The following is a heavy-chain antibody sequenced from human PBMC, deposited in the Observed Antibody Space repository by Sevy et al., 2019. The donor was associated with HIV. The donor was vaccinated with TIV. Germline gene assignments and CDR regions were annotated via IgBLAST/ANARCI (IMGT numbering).Heavy chain of an antibody. J-gene: IGHJ4*02. Sequence: GGSLRLSCAASGFTFSSYSMNWVRQAPGKGLEWVSYISRSSSTIYYADSVKGRFTISRDNAKNSLYLQMNSLRDEDTAVYYCATERKMYDSGGYYFRFDYWGQGTLVTVSS. V-gene: IGHV3-48*02. D-gene: IGHD3-22*01. CDR1: GFTFSSYS. CDR3: ATERKMYDSGGYYFRFDY. CDR2: ISRSSSTI.